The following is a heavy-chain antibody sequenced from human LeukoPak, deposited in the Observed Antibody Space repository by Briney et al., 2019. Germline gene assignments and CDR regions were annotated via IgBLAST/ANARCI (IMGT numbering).Heavy chain of an antibody. Sequence: GGSLRLSCAASGFTFSSYAMSWVRQAPGKGLEWVSAISGSGGSTYYADSVKGRFTISRDNSKNTPYRQMNSLRAEDTAVYYCAKDSGSRFDYWGQGTLVTVSS. CDR3: AKDSGSRFDY. CDR2: ISGSGGST. V-gene: IGHV3-23*01. J-gene: IGHJ4*02. D-gene: IGHD2-15*01. CDR1: GFTFSSYA.